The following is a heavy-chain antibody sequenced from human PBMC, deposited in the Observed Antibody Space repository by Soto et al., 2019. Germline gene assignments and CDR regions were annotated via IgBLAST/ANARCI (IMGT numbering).Heavy chain of an antibody. J-gene: IGHJ5*02. D-gene: IGHD4-17*01. CDR3: ARDLDYGGNSDWFGP. Sequence: PGESLKISCKGSGYSFTSYWNAWVRQMPGKGLEWMGIIYPGDSNTRYSPSFQGQVTISADKSISTAYLQWSSLKASDTAMYYCARDLDYGGNSDWFGPWGQGTLVTVSS. CDR2: IYPGDSNT. CDR1: GYSFTSYW. V-gene: IGHV5-51*01.